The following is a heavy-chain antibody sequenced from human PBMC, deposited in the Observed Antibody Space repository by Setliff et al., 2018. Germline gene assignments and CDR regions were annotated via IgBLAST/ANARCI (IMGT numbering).Heavy chain of an antibody. CDR2: ITNYNGKT. D-gene: IGHD3-3*01. CDR3: ARVGRRVDPDTVRRRYSDL. Sequence: ASVKVSCKASGLTFTTFSISWVRQAPGQGLEWMGWITNYNGKTDYAQKFQDRVILTTDTSKNQFSLKLNSVTAADTAVYYCARVGRRVDPDTVRRRYSDLWGRGTLVTVSS. J-gene: IGHJ2*01. CDR1: GLTFTTFS. V-gene: IGHV1-18*01.